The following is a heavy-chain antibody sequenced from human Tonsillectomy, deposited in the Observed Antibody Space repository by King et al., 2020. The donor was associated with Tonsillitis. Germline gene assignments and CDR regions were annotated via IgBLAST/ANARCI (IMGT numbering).Heavy chain of an antibody. CDR3: ARDHYSSSWQPGGWYFDL. V-gene: IGHV3-20*04. J-gene: IGHJ2*01. CDR1: GFTFDDYG. D-gene: IGHD6-13*01. CDR2: INWNGGGT. Sequence: VQLVESGGGVVRPGGSLRLSCAASGFTFDDYGMSWVRQAPGKGLEWVSGINWNGGGTGYADSVKGRFTISRDNAKNSLYLQMNSLRAEDTALYYCARDHYSSSWQPGGWYFDLWGRGTLVTVSS.